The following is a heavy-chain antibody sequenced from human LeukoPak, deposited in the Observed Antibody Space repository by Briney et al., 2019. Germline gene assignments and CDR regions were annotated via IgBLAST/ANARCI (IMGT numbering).Heavy chain of an antibody. V-gene: IGHV4-39*07. CDR1: GGSMSSSNSY. J-gene: IGHJ2*01. CDR2: VFYSGSP. Sequence: SETLSLTCTVSGGSMSSSNSYWGWIRQPPGQGLEWIGTVFYSGSPYYNPSLKSRVTISMDTSKNQFSLSLTSVTAADTAVYYCARGAFDLWGRGTLVTVSS. CDR3: ARGAFDL.